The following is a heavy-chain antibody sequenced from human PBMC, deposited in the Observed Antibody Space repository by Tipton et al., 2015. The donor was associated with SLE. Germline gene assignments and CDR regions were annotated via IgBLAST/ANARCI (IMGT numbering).Heavy chain of an antibody. CDR1: GGSFSGYY. CDR2: INHSGST. J-gene: IGHJ4*02. CDR3: ARSYYDIVPPRN. D-gene: IGHD3-9*01. Sequence: TLSLTCAVYGGSFSGYYWSWIRQPPGKGLAWIGEINHSGSTNYNPSPKSRVTISVDTSKNPFSLKLSSVTAADTAVYYCARSYYDIVPPRNWGQGTLVTVSS. V-gene: IGHV4-34*01.